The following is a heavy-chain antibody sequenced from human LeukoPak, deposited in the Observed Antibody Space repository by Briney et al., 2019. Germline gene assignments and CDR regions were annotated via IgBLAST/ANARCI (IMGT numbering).Heavy chain of an antibody. CDR1: GFTFSSYA. J-gene: IGHJ4*02. V-gene: IGHV3-23*01. D-gene: IGHD5-18*01. CDR2: ISGSGGST. Sequence: GGSLRLSCAASGFTFSSYAMSWVRQAPGKGLEWVSAISGSGGSTYYADSVKGRFTISRDNSKSTLYLQMNSLRAEDTAVYYCARPDTAMEYYFDYWGQGTLVTVSS. CDR3: ARPDTAMEYYFDY.